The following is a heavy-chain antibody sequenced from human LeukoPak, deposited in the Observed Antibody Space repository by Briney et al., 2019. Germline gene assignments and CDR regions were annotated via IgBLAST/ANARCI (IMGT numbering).Heavy chain of an antibody. D-gene: IGHD6-13*01. Sequence: SQTLSLTCTVSGGSISSGGYYWSWIRQHPGKGLEWIGYIYYSGSTYYNPSLKSRVTISVDTSKNQFSLKLSSVTAADTAVYYCARESIAAAELDYWGQGTLVTVSS. CDR2: IYYSGST. CDR1: GGSISSGGYY. J-gene: IGHJ4*02. CDR3: ARESIAAAELDY. V-gene: IGHV4-31*03.